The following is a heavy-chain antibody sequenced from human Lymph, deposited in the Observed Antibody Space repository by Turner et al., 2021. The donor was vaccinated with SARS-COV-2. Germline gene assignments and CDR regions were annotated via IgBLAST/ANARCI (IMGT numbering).Heavy chain of an antibody. J-gene: IGHJ4*02. CDR2: ISYDGSDK. V-gene: IGHV3-30*04. D-gene: IGHD3-22*01. CDR1: GLPFSSYA. Sequence: QVQLVESGGGVVEPGRSLRLTCAASGLPFSSYAMHWFRQAQGKGLEWVAFISYDGSDKYYADSVNGRFTFSRDNSKNTLYLQMNSLRAEDTAVYYCARDRDSSGWVDYWGQGTLVTVSS. CDR3: ARDRDSSGWVDY.